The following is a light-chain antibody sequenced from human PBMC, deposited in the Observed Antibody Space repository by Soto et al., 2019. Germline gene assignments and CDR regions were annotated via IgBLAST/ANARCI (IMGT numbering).Light chain of an antibody. Sequence: EIVMTQSPATLSVSPGERATLSCRASQSCSSNLASYQQKPGQAPRLLIYCASITATCIPARVSGSGSGTEFTLTISSLQSADFAVYYCQQYNNWPPLTFGGGTKVEIK. J-gene: IGKJ4*01. CDR2: CAS. CDR1: QSCSSN. V-gene: IGKV3D-15*01. CDR3: QQYNNWPPLT.